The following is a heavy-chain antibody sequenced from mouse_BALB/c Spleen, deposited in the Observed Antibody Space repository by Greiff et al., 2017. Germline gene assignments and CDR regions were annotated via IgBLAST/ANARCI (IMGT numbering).Heavy chain of an antibody. V-gene: IGHV5-9-4*01. CDR3: ARGQDRSFDY. D-gene: IGHD2-14*01. CDR1: GFTFSSYA. CDR2: ISSGGSYT. Sequence: EVHLVESGGGLVKPGGSLKLSCAASGFTFSSYAMSWVRQSPEKRLEWVAEISSGGSYTYYPDTVTGRFTISRDNAKNTLYLEMSSLRSEDTAMYYCARGQDRSFDYWGQGTTLTVSS. J-gene: IGHJ2*01.